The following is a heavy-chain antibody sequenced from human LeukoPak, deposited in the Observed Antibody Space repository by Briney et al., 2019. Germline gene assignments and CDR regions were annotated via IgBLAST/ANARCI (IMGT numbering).Heavy chain of an antibody. J-gene: IGHJ4*02. D-gene: IGHD3-22*01. V-gene: IGHV4-34*01. CDR1: GGSFSGYY. CDR2: INHSGST. CDR3: ASRELHYYDSSGYSRLYYFDY. Sequence: TSETLSLTCAVYGGSFSGYYWSWIRQPPGKGLEWIGEINHSGSTNYNPSLKSRVTISVDTSKNQFSLKLSSVTAADTAVYYCASRELHYYDSSGYSRLYYFDYWGQGTLVTVSS.